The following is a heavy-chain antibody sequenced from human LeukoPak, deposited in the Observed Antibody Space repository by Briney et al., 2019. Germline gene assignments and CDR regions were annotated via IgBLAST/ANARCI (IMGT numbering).Heavy chain of an antibody. CDR2: IYPGDSDT. J-gene: IGHJ5*02. D-gene: IGHD3-3*01. V-gene: IGHV5-51*01. Sequence: GESLKISCKGSGYSFTSYWIGWVRQMPGKGLEWMGIIYPGDSDTRYSPSFQGQVTISADKSISTAYLQWSSLKASDTAMYYCARLGYYDFWSAPYGWFDPWGQGTLVTVSS. CDR3: ARLGYYDFWSAPYGWFDP. CDR1: GYSFTSYW.